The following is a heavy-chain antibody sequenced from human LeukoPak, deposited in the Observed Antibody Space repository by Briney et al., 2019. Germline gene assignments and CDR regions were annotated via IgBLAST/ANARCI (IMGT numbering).Heavy chain of an antibody. V-gene: IGHV3-23*01. J-gene: IGHJ4*02. CDR3: AKDGYSSGWYPKTGFDY. CDR1: GFTFSSYA. CDR2: ISGSGGST. Sequence: PGGSLRLPCAASGFTFSSYAMSWVRQAPGKGLEWVSAISGSGGSTYYADSVKGRFTISRDNSKNTLYLQMNSLRAEDMAVYYCAKDGYSSGWYPKTGFDYWGQGTLVTVSS. D-gene: IGHD6-19*01.